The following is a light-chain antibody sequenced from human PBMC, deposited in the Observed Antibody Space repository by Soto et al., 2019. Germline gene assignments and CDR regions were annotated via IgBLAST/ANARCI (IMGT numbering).Light chain of an antibody. CDR3: QQYNSYSWT. CDR2: DAS. V-gene: IGKV1-5*01. J-gene: IGKJ1*01. Sequence: DIQMTQSPSTLSASVVDRVTITCRASQTISSYLAWYQQKPGKAPKLLIYDASSLESGVPSRFSGSGSGTEFTLTISSLQPDDFATYYCQQYNSYSWTFGQGTKVDI. CDR1: QTISSY.